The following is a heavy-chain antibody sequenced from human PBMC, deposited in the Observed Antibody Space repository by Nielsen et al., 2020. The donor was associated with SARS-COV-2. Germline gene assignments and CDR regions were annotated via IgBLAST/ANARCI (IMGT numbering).Heavy chain of an antibody. CDR1: GYTFTSYY. D-gene: IGHD6-13*01. V-gene: IGHV1-18*04. J-gene: IGHJ4*02. CDR3: ARAEAAAGNWGY. CDR2: ISAYNGNT. Sequence: ASVKVSCKASGYTFTSYYMHWVRQAPGQGLEWMGWISAYNGNTNYAQKLQGRVTMTTDTSTSTAYMELRSLRSDDTAVYYCARAEAAAGNWGYWGQGTLVTVSS.